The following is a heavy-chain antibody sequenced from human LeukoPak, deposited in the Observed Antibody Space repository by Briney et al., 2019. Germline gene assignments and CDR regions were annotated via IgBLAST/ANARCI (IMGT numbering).Heavy chain of an antibody. CDR1: GDSFSSNSAA. Sequence: SQTLSLTCAISGDSFSSNSAAWNWIRQSPSRGLEWLVRTYYRSKWYNDYAVSVKSRITINPDTSKNQFSLQLNSVTPEDTAVYYCAREVDIVGAPDAFDICGQGTMVTVSA. CDR2: TYYRSKWYN. V-gene: IGHV6-1*01. CDR3: AREVDIVGAPDAFDI. D-gene: IGHD5-12*01. J-gene: IGHJ3*02.